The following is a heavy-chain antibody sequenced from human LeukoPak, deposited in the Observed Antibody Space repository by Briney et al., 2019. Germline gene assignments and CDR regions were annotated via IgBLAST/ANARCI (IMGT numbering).Heavy chain of an antibody. D-gene: IGHD1-26*01. CDR3: AKVYNENYRYLDY. J-gene: IGHJ4*02. Sequence: GGSLRLSCAASGFTFSSYAMTWVRQAPGKGLERVSTIRSSGDPTYYADSVKGRFTISRDNSKNALLLQMNSLRAEDTALYYCAKVYNENYRYLDYWGQGTLVTVSS. CDR2: IRSSGDPT. V-gene: IGHV3-23*01. CDR1: GFTFSSYA.